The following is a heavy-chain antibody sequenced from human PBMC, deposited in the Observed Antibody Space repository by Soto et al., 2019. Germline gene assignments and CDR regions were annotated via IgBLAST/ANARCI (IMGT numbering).Heavy chain of an antibody. CDR3: AHRRIGVSQWNYGDFDY. V-gene: IGHV2-5*02. Sequence: QITLKESGPTLVKPTQPLTLTCTFSGFSLTTSGVGVGWIRQAPGEALEWLVIIYWDDDKRYSPSLRSRLTITKDTSRNQVVLTVTNVDPVDTATYFCAHRRIGVSQWNYGDFDYWGQGTPVTVSS. CDR2: IYWDDDK. D-gene: IGHD1-7*01. CDR1: GFSLTTSGVG. J-gene: IGHJ4*02.